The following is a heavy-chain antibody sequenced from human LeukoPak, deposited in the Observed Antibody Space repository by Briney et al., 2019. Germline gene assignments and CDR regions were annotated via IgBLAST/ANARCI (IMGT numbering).Heavy chain of an antibody. CDR1: GYTFTGYY. CDR3: ARENEGYGSGSYFDY. Sequence: SVKVSCKASGYTFTGYYMHWVRQAPGQGLEWMGGIIPIFGTANYAQKFQGRVTITADESTSTAYMELSSLRSEDTAVYYCARENEGYGSGSYFDYWGQGTLVTVSS. J-gene: IGHJ4*02. CDR2: IIPIFGTA. V-gene: IGHV1-69*13. D-gene: IGHD3-10*01.